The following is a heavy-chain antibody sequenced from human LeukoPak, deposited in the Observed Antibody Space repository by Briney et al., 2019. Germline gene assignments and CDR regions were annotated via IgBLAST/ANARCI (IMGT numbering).Heavy chain of an antibody. V-gene: IGHV1-46*01. CDR2: INPSGGST. J-gene: IGHJ4*02. Sequence: VASVKVSCKASGYTFTSYYMHWVRQAPGQGLEWMGIINPSGGSTSYAQKFQGRVTMTRDTSTSTVYMELSGLRSEDTAVYYCAREDLVTIFGVAPFDYWGQGTLVTVSS. CDR1: GYTFTSYY. D-gene: IGHD3-3*01. CDR3: AREDLVTIFGVAPFDY.